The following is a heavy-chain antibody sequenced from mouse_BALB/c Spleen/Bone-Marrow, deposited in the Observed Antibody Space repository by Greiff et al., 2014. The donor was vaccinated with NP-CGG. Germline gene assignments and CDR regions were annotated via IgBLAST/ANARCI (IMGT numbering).Heavy chain of an antibody. J-gene: IGHJ4*01. Sequence: EVQLVESGGGLVQPGGSRKLSCAASGFTFSSFGIHWVRQAPEQGLEWVAYISRDSSTIYYADTVKGRFTISRDNPKSTLFLQMTRLRSEDTAMYYCAKSNDVGYYAMDYWGQGTSVTVSS. CDR1: GFTFSSFG. CDR3: AKSNDVGYYAMDY. D-gene: IGHD2-12*01. CDR2: ISRDSSTI. V-gene: IGHV5-17*02.